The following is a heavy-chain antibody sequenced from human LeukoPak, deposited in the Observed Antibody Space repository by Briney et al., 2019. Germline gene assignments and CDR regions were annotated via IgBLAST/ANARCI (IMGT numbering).Heavy chain of an antibody. CDR3: ARGASRADY. CDR2: ISSSSRYI. V-gene: IGHV3-21*01. CDR1: GFTFRSYN. J-gene: IGHJ4*02. Sequence: RGSLRLSCAASGFTFRSYNMNWVRQAPGKRPEWVSSISSSSRYIYYADSVKGRFTISRDTAKNSLYLQMNSLRAEDTALYYCARGASRADYWGQGTLVPVST.